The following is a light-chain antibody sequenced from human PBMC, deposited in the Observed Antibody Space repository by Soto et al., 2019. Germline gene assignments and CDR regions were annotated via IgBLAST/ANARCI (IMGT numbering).Light chain of an antibody. V-gene: IGKV3-11*01. Sequence: EIVLTQSPATLSLSPGERATLSCRASQSVSSYLAWYQQKPGQAPRLLIYDASNRATDIPARFSGSGSGTDFTLTISSLGSEDFAVYYCQQRGKWPRPFGQETKLEIK. J-gene: IGKJ2*01. CDR3: QQRGKWPRP. CDR1: QSVSSY. CDR2: DAS.